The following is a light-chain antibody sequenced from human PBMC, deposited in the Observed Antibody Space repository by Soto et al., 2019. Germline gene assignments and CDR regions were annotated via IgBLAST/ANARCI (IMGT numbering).Light chain of an antibody. Sequence: ENVLTQSPGTLSSSPGERATLSCRASQSVSSYLAWYQQKPGQAPRLLIYDASNRATGIPARFSGTGSGTDFTLTINNLEPEDFAVYYCQVRTNWSIAFGRGTRREIK. CDR2: DAS. CDR3: QVRTNWSIA. CDR1: QSVSSY. J-gene: IGKJ5*01. V-gene: IGKV3-11*01.